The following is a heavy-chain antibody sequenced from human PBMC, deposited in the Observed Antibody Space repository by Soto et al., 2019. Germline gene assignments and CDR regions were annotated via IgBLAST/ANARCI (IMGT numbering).Heavy chain of an antibody. CDR1: GFTFSNYG. Sequence: QVQLVESGGGVVQPGRSLRLSCVASGFTFSNYGMHWVRQAPGKGLEWVAVISYDGSSQHYADSVKGRFTISRDNSKNTLYLQMNSLRVEDTAVYYCAPLGGGAQDNYWGQGTLVTVSS. J-gene: IGHJ4*02. CDR2: ISYDGSSQ. V-gene: IGHV3-30*03. CDR3: APLGGGAQDNY. D-gene: IGHD1-26*01.